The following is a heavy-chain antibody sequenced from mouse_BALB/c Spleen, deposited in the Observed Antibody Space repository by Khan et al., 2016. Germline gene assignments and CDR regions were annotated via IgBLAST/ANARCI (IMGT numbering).Heavy chain of an antibody. D-gene: IGHD1-1*01. CDR3: ARRAYGSSYKGFAY. CDR1: GFAFSSYD. J-gene: IGHJ3*01. Sequence: EVELVESGGGLVKPGGSLKLSCAASGFAFSSYDMSWVRQTPEKRLEWVATISSGGSYTYYPDSVKGRFTISRDNARNTLYLQMSSLRSEDTALYDSARRAYGSSYKGFAYWGQGTLVTVSA. CDR2: ISSGGSYT. V-gene: IGHV5-9*02.